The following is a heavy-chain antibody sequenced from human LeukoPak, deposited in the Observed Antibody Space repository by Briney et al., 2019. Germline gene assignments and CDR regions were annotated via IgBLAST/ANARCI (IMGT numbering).Heavy chain of an antibody. D-gene: IGHD3-16*02. Sequence: ASVKVSCKASGYTFTSYGISWVRQAPGQGLEWMGWISGNNGNTNYAQKLQGRVTMTTDTSTSTAYVELRSLRSDDTALYYCARVRVNYVWGNYPVDYWGQGTLVTVCS. V-gene: IGHV1-18*01. CDR2: ISGNNGNT. J-gene: IGHJ4*02. CDR3: ARVRVNYVWGNYPVDY. CDR1: GYTFTSYG.